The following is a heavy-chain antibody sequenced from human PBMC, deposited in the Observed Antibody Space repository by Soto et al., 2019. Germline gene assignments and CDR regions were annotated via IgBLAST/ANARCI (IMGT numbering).Heavy chain of an antibody. D-gene: IGHD6-19*01. CDR1: GGSISSSSYY. J-gene: IGHJ4*02. CDR3: ASTSPVAGTWVVY. CDR2: IYYSGST. V-gene: IGHV4-39*01. Sequence: QLQLQESGPGLVKPSETLSLTCTVSGGSISSSSYYWGWIRQPPGKGLEWIGSIYYSGSTYYNPSLKSRVTISVDTSKNQFSLKLSSVTAADTAVYYCASTSPVAGTWVVYWGQGTLVTVSS.